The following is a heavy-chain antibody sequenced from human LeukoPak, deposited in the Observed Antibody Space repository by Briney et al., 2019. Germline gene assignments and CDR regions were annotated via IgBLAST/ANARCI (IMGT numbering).Heavy chain of an antibody. Sequence: GGSLRLSCAASGFTFSSYSMNWVRQAPGKGLEWVSYISSSSSTIYYADSVKGRFTISRDNAKNSPYLQMNSLRDEDTAVYYCARAEKYYYDSSGYPGYYFDYWGQGTLVTVSS. CDR2: ISSSSSTI. D-gene: IGHD3-22*01. V-gene: IGHV3-48*02. CDR1: GFTFSSYS. J-gene: IGHJ4*02. CDR3: ARAEKYYYDSSGYPGYYFDY.